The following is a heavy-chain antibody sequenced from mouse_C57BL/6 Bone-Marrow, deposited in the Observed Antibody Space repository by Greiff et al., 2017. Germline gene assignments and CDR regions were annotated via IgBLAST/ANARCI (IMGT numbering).Heavy chain of an antibody. CDR1: GFNIKDYY. D-gene: IGHD1-1*01. CDR3: AAYEYGNSDDDAMDY. CDR2: IDPKDGET. Sequence: VQLMESGAELVKPGASVKLSCTASGFNIKDYYMHWVKQRTEQGLEWIGRIDPKDGETKYAPKFQGKATITADTSSNTSYMQLSSLTSEDTAFYYCAAYEYGNSDDDAMDYWGQGTSVTVSS. V-gene: IGHV14-2*01. J-gene: IGHJ4*01.